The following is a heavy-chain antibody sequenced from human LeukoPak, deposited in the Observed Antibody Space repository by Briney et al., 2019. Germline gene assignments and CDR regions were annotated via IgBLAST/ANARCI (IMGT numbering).Heavy chain of an antibody. J-gene: IGHJ6*03. CDR3: ARAAGYYYYYYMDV. V-gene: IGHV1-18*01. CDR2: ISAYNGNT. CDR1: GYTFTSYG. Sequence: ASVKVSCKASGYTFTSYGISWVRQAPGQGLEWMGWISAYNGNTNYAQKLQGRVTMTTVTSTSTAYMELRSLRSDDTAVYYCARAAGYYYYYYMDVWGKGTTVTVSS.